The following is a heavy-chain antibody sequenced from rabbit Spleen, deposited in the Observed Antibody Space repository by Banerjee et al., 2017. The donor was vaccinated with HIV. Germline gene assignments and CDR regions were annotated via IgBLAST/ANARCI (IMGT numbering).Heavy chain of an antibody. D-gene: IGHD1-1*01. CDR1: GFSLTSSDC. J-gene: IGHJ6*01. CDR3: ARDTSASFSSYGIDL. Sequence: QALEESGGDLVKPGASLTLTCTASGFSLTSSDCMCCVRHAPGKGLGWTACIAAGSSGFTYHSSWAKGRCTISKTSSTTVTLQMTSLTAADTATYFCARDTSASFSSYGIDLWGQGTLVTVS. V-gene: IGHV1S40*01. CDR2: IAAGSSGFT.